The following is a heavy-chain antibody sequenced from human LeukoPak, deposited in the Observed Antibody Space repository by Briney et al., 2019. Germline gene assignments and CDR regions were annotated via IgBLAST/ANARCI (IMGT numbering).Heavy chain of an antibody. Sequence: VASVKVSCKASGGTFSSYTISWVRQAPGQGLEWMGRIIPILGIANYAQKFQGRVTITADKSTSTAYMELSGLRSEDTAVYYCARDYFRPNTAMDRRDAFDIWGQGTMVTVSS. D-gene: IGHD5-18*01. CDR3: ARDYFRPNTAMDRRDAFDI. CDR2: IIPILGIA. J-gene: IGHJ3*02. CDR1: GGTFSSYT. V-gene: IGHV1-69*04.